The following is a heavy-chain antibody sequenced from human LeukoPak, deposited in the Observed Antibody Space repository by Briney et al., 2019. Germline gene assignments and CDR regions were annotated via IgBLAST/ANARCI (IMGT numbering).Heavy chain of an antibody. Sequence: SVKVSCKASGYTFTGYYMHWVRQAPGQGLEWMGGIIPIFGTANYAQKFQGRVTITADESTSTAYMELSSLRSEDTAVYYCASGTTVTLDYWGQGTLVTVSS. J-gene: IGHJ4*02. V-gene: IGHV1-69*13. CDR3: ASGTTVTLDY. D-gene: IGHD4-11*01. CDR2: IIPIFGTA. CDR1: GYTFTGYY.